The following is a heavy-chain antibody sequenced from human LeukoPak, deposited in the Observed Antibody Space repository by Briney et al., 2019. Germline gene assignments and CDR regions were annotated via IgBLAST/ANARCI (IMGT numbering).Heavy chain of an antibody. CDR1: GGSISSGGYY. J-gene: IGHJ6*04. CDR3: ARDRNVRPTKYYYGSGTTSGMDV. CDR2: IYYSGST. D-gene: IGHD3-10*01. Sequence: PSETLSLTCTVSGGSISSGGYYWSWIRQHPGKGLEWIGYIYYSGSTYYNPSLKSRVTISVDTSKNQFSLKLSSVTAADTAVYYCARDRNVRPTKYYYGSGTTSGMDVWGKGTTVTVSS. V-gene: IGHV4-31*03.